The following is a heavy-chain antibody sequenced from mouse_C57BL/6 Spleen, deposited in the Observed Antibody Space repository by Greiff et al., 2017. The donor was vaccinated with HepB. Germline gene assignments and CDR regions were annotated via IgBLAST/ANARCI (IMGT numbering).Heavy chain of an antibody. Sequence: EVKVVESEGGLVQPGSSMKLSCTASGFTFSDYYMAWVRQVPEKGLEWVANINYDGSSTYYLDSLKSRFIISRDNAKNILYLQMSSLKSEDTATYYCARDYYRVFDYWGQGTTLTVSS. CDR3: ARDYYRVFDY. V-gene: IGHV5-16*01. J-gene: IGHJ2*01. CDR1: GFTFSDYY. CDR2: INYDGSST. D-gene: IGHD2-14*01.